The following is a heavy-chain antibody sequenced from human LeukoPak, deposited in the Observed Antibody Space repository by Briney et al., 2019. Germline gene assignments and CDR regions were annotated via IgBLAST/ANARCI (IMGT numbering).Heavy chain of an antibody. CDR3: ARGGVFGVVPYYY. Sequence: PGRSLRLSCAASGFTFSSCAMHWVRQAPGKGLEWVAIISYDGSQKYYADSVKGRFTISRDNAKNSLYLQMNSLRAEDTAVYYCARGGVFGVVPYYYWGQGTLVTVSS. CDR1: GFTFSSCA. V-gene: IGHV3-30-3*01. CDR2: ISYDGSQK. J-gene: IGHJ4*02. D-gene: IGHD3-3*01.